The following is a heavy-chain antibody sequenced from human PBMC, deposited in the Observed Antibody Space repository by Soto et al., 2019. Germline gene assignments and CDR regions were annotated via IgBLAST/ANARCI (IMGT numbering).Heavy chain of an antibody. V-gene: IGHV4-4*02. J-gene: IGHJ5*02. CDR2: IYHSGST. CDR3: ARDEARYCSGGSCYWAFDP. D-gene: IGHD2-15*01. Sequence: SETLSLTCAVSGGSISSSNWWSWVRQPPGKGLEWIGEIYHSGSTNYNPSLKSRVTISVDKSKNQFSLKLSSVTAADTAVYYCARDEARYCSGGSCYWAFDPWGQGTLVTVSS. CDR1: GGSISSSNW.